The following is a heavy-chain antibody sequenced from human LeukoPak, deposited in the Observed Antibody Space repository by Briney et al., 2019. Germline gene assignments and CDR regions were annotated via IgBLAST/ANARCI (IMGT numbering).Heavy chain of an antibody. J-gene: IGHJ6*03. V-gene: IGHV1-69*13. CDR1: GGTFSSYA. D-gene: IGHD4-17*01. CDR3: ARGYGPRDYDRRYYYYYYMDV. Sequence: ASVKVSCKASGGTFSSYAISWVRQAPGQGLEWMGGIIPIFGTANYAQKFQGRVTITADESTSTAYMELSSLRSEDTAVYYCARGYGPRDYDRRYYYYYYMDVWGKGTTVTISS. CDR2: IIPIFGTA.